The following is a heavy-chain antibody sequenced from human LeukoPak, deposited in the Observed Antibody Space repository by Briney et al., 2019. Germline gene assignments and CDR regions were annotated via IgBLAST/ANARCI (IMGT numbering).Heavy chain of an antibody. CDR2: INPNSGGT. CDR3: ARDGHRRYYYGSSGREDVFDI. V-gene: IGHV1-2*02. Sequence: ASVKVSCKASGYTFTGYYMHWVRQAPGQGLEWMGWINPNSGGTNYAQKFQGRVTMTRDTSIGTAYMELSRLRSDDTAVYYCARDGHRRYYYGSSGREDVFDIWGQGTVVTVSS. CDR1: GYTFTGYY. D-gene: IGHD3-22*01. J-gene: IGHJ3*02.